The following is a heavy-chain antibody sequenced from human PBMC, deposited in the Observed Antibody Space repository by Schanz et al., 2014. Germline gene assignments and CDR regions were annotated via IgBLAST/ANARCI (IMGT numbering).Heavy chain of an antibody. Sequence: MKLVGSGGFVFPPGFSLPFSCVASLFPFPNYGIHWVRQALGMGLEWLTFIPFDASNKYYADSVKGRFTISRDNSKNTVYLQMDSLRPEDTAVYYCAKQFLSYYFYGMDVWGQGTTVSVSS. CDR3: AKQFLSYYFYGMDV. V-gene: IGHV3-30*02. J-gene: IGHJ6*02. CDR1: LFPFPNYG. CDR2: IPFDASNK.